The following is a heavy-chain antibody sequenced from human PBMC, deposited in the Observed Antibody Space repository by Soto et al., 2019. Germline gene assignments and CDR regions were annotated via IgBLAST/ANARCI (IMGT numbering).Heavy chain of an antibody. V-gene: IGHV1-3*01. J-gene: IGHJ3*02. CDR3: ATLLLWFGPDDAFDI. CDR1: GYTFTSYA. Sequence: ASVKVSCKASGYTFTSYAMHWVRQAPGQRLEWMGWINAGNGNTKYSQKFQGRVTITRDTSASTAYMELSSLRSEDTAVYYCATLLLWFGPDDAFDIWGQGTMVTVS. D-gene: IGHD3-10*01. CDR2: INAGNGNT.